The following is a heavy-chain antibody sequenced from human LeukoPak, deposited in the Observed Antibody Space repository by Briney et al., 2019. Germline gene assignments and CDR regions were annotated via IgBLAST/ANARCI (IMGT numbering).Heavy chain of an antibody. CDR2: IDYDSSHI. V-gene: IGHV3-21*01. CDR3: ARDPLRYLRVGHYDY. Sequence: GGSLRLSCAASGFTFSNSAMNWVRQVPGKGLGWVSSIDYDSSHIYYAASVRGRFTISRDNARNSVYLQMNSLRVEHTAVYYCARDPLRYLRVGHYDYWGQGTLVAVSS. J-gene: IGHJ4*02. D-gene: IGHD3-9*01. CDR1: GFTFSNSA.